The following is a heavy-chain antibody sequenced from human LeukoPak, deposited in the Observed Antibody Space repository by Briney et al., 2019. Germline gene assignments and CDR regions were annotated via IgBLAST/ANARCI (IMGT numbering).Heavy chain of an antibody. CDR2: IYTSGST. J-gene: IGHJ4*02. CDR3: ARGGIPGIAVAGPILDY. Sequence: PSETLSLTCTVSGGSISSYYWSWIRQPAGKGLEWIGRIYTSGSTNYNPSLKSRVTMSVDTSKNQFSLKLSSVTAADTAVYYCARGGIPGIAVAGPILDYWGQGTLVTVSS. V-gene: IGHV4-4*07. D-gene: IGHD6-19*01. CDR1: GGSISSYY.